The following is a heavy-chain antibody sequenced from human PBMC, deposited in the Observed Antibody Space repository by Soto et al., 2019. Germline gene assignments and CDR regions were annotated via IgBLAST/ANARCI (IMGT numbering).Heavy chain of an antibody. V-gene: IGHV1-69*12. D-gene: IGHD6-13*01. Sequence: QVQLVQSGAEVKKPGSSVKVSCKASGGTFSSYAISWVRQAPGQGLEWMGGIIPIFGTANYAQKFQGRVTFNADESTSTADRELSSLRSEGTAVHYCARAGGGAAAGHLPFDYWGQGTLVTVSS. CDR1: GGTFSSYA. J-gene: IGHJ4*02. CDR2: IIPIFGTA. CDR3: ARAGGGAAAGHLPFDY.